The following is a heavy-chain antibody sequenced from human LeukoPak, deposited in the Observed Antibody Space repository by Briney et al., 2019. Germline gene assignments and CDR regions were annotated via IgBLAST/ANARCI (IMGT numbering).Heavy chain of an antibody. Sequence: PGGSLRLSCAASGFTFSSYWMSWVRQAPGKGLEWVANIKQDGSEKYYVDSVKGRFTFSRDNAKNSLYLQMNSLRAEDTAVYYCARLDGYSSGWYMGYYYYYYMDVWGKGTTVTVSS. D-gene: IGHD6-19*01. V-gene: IGHV3-7*01. CDR1: GFTFSSYW. J-gene: IGHJ6*03. CDR3: ARLDGYSSGWYMGYYYYYYMDV. CDR2: IKQDGSEK.